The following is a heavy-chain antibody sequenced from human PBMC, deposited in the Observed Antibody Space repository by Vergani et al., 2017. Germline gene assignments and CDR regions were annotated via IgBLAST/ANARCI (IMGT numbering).Heavy chain of an antibody. V-gene: IGHV1-46*03. D-gene: IGHD3-9*01. CDR1: GYTFSNYY. CDR2: INPSGGHT. CDR3: ARGDYGILTGYRY. J-gene: IGHJ4*02. Sequence: QVQVVQSGAEVKKSGASVKVSCKTSGYTFSNYYMHWVRQAPGQGLEWMGIINPSGGHTNYAQKLQGRVTMTRDTFTSTVYMELSSLRSEDTAIYYCARGDYGILTGYRYWGQGALVTVSA.